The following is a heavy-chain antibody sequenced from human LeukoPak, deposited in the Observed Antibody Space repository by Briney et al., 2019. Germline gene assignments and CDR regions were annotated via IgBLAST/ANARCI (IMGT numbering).Heavy chain of an antibody. D-gene: IGHD6-19*01. CDR3: ARWSYSSDWYFGTFDI. V-gene: IGHV1-18*01. Sequence: ASVKVSCKASGYTFNTYGISWVRQAPGQGLEWMGWISTHDGNTNYAQNLQGRVTMTTDTSTRTAYMELRSLRSGDTAVYYCARWSYSSDWYFGTFDIWGQGTTVTISS. CDR1: GYTFNTYG. J-gene: IGHJ3*02. CDR2: ISTHDGNT.